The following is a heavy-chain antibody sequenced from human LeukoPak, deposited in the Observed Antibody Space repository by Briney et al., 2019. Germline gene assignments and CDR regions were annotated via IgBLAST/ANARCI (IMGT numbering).Heavy chain of an antibody. V-gene: IGHV3-21*04. CDR1: GFTFNSYS. CDR2: ISSSSSYI. Sequence: GGSLRLSCAASGFTFNSYSMNWVRQAPGKGLEWVSSISSSSSYIYYADSVKGRFTISRDNAKNSLYLQMNSLRAEDTAVYYCARAILTGPPNFDYWGQGTLVTVSS. CDR3: ARAILTGPPNFDY. D-gene: IGHD3-9*01. J-gene: IGHJ4*02.